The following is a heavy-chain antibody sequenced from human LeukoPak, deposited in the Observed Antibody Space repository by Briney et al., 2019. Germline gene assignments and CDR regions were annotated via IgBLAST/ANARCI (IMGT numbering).Heavy chain of an antibody. CDR2: IYSGGST. D-gene: IGHD3-10*01. V-gene: IGHV3-53*01. J-gene: IGHJ4*02. CDR1: GFTVSSNY. Sequence: GGSLRLSCAASGFTVSSNYMSWVRQAPGKGLEWVSVIYSGGSTYYADSVKGRFTISRDNSKNTLYLQMNSLRAEDTAVYYCASLGVYGSGSYYRENSHHHFDYWGQGTLVTVSS. CDR3: ASLGVYGSGSYYRENSHHHFDY.